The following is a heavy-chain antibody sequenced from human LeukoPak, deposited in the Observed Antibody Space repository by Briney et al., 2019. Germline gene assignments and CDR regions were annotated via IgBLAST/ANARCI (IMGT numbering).Heavy chain of an antibody. CDR2: ISGSGGST. D-gene: IGHD2-2*02. CDR1: GFTFSGYA. J-gene: IGHJ5*02. V-gene: IGHV3-23*01. CDR3: ASDLGTFVVVPAAIDNWFDP. Sequence: GGSLRLSCAASGFTFSGYAMSWVRQAPGKGLEWVSAISGSGGSTYYASSVKGRFTISRDNSKNTLYLQMNSLRAEDTAVYYCASDLGTFVVVPAAIDNWFDPWGQGTLVTVSS.